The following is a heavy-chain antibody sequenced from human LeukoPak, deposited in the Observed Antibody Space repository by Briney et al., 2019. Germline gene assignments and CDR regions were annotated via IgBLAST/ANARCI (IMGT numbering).Heavy chain of an antibody. D-gene: IGHD3-16*01. CDR2: IYPSGNT. Sequence: SETLSLTCTVSRGSTSTYYWSWIRQPAGKGLEWIGRIYPSGNTNFNPSLMSRVTMSIDTSKNQFSLKLSSVTAADTAVYYCARGGGGGLYYYYYMDVWGKGSTVTVSS. CDR3: ARGGGGGLYYYYYMDV. V-gene: IGHV4-4*07. CDR1: RGSTSTYY. J-gene: IGHJ6*03.